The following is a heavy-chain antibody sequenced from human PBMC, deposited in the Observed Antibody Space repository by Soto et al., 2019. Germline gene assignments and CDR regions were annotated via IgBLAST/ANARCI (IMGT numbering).Heavy chain of an antibody. CDR2: IYYSGSA. CDR1: GGSMSSGGYY. J-gene: IGHJ5*01. CDR3: ARERNCGGECPRRGFDT. D-gene: IGHD2-21*01. Sequence: ILSFSGTVSGGSMSSGGYYGSWIRQHPGKGLEWIGYIYYSGSAYYNPSLKSRVTISVDTSKNQFSLKLSSVNAADTAVYYCARERNCGGECPRRGFDTWGQGTMVTVSS. V-gene: IGHV4-31*03.